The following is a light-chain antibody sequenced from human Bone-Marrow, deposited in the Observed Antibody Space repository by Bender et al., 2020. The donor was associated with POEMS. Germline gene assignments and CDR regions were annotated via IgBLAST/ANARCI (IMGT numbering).Light chain of an antibody. J-gene: IGLJ2*01. CDR2: QED. V-gene: IGLV3-1*01. CDR3: QSWDRTTVV. CDR1: NLGDKS. Sequence: SYDLTQPPSASVSPGQTAIIPCSGDNLGDKSAGWYQQRPGQSPMLIIYQEDKRPAGIPERFSGSNSGNTATLIISGTQAVDEADYYCQSWDRTTVVFGGGAKLTVL.